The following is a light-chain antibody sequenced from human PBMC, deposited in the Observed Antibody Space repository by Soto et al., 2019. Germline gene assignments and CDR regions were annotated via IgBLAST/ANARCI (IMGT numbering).Light chain of an antibody. CDR1: QSISSW. V-gene: IGKV1-5*01. J-gene: IGKJ2*01. CDR2: DAS. Sequence: DIPMTQSPSTLSASVGDRVTITCRASQSISSWLAWYQQKPGKAPKLLIYDASSLESGVPSRFSGSGSGTEVTLTISSLQPDDFATYYCQQYNSYPYTFGQGTKLEIK. CDR3: QQYNSYPYT.